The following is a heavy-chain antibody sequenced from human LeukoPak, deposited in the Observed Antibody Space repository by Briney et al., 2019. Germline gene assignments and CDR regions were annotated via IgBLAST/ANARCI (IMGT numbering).Heavy chain of an antibody. V-gene: IGHV3-23*01. D-gene: IGHD3-10*01. CDR3: AKDLLWAGSYYNVDY. J-gene: IGHJ4*02. CDR2: ISGSGGST. CDR1: GFTYDNYA. Sequence: GGSLRLSCAASGFTYDNYAMTWVRQAPGKGLEWVSTISGSGGSTYYTDSVKGRFTVSRDNSKNTLYLQMNSLRAEDTAVYYCAKDLLWAGSYYNVDYWGRGTLVTVSS.